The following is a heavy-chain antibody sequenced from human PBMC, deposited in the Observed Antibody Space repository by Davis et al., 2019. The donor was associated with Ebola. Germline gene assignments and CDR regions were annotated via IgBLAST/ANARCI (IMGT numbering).Heavy chain of an antibody. J-gene: IGHJ4*02. D-gene: IGHD4-23*01. CDR1: GYTFSSFW. CDR3: ARGGAVAPD. CDR2: INTDGTST. V-gene: IGHV3-74*01. Sequence: GESLKISCKGSGYTFSSFWMNWVRQVPGKGLEWVSRINTDGTSTNYTDVVRGRFTVSRDNAKNTLYLQMNSLRVEDTAVYFCARGGAVAPDWGPGILVTVSS.